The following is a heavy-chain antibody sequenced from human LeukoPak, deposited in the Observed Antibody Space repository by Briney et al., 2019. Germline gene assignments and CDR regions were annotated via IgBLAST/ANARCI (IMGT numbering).Heavy chain of an antibody. CDR1: GFTFSSYG. J-gene: IGHJ4*02. Sequence: GGSLRLSCAASGFTFSSYGMHWVRQAPGKGLEWVAVIWYDGSNKYYADSVKGRFTISRDNSKDTLYLQMNSLRAEDTAVYYCARDYYDSSGYYYWGQGTLVTVSS. CDR3: ARDYYDSSGYYY. V-gene: IGHV3-33*01. D-gene: IGHD3-22*01. CDR2: IWYDGSNK.